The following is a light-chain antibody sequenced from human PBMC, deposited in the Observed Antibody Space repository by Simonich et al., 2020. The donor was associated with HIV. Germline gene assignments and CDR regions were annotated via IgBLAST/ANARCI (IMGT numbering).Light chain of an antibody. Sequence: DIVMTQSPDSLAVSLGERATINCKSSQSVLYSSNNKNYLAWYQQKPGKPPNLLIYWASTRESGVPDRFSASGSGTDFTLTISSLQAEDVAVYYCQQYYTTPPTFGQGTKVEIK. CDR3: QQYYTTPPT. J-gene: IGKJ1*01. CDR1: QSVLYSSNNKNY. CDR2: WAS. V-gene: IGKV4-1*01.